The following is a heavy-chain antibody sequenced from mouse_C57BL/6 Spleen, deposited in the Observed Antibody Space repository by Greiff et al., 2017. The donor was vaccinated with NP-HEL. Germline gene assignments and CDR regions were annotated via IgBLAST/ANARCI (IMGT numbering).Heavy chain of an antibody. CDR1: GYAFSSSW. J-gene: IGHJ3*01. CDR3: AIPYGNYPAWFAY. CDR2: IYPGDGDT. V-gene: IGHV1-82*01. D-gene: IGHD2-1*01. Sequence: QVQLKESGPELVKPGASVKISCKASGYAFSSSWMNWVKQRPGKGLEWIGRIYPGDGDTNYNGKFKGKATLTADKSSSTAYMQLSSLTSEDSAVYFCAIPYGNYPAWFAYWGQGTLVTVSA.